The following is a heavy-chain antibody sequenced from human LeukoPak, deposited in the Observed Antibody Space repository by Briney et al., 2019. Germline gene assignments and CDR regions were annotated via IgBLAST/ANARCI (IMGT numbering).Heavy chain of an antibody. J-gene: IGHJ4*02. CDR2: IYYSGST. Sequence: KPSETLSLTCTVSGGSISSSSYYWGWIRQPPGKGLEWIGSIYYSGSTYYNPSLKSRVTISVDTSKNQFSLKLSSVTAADTAVYYCASPFDGSGYYFDYWGQGTQVTVSS. CDR3: ASPFDGSGYYFDY. V-gene: IGHV4-39*01. D-gene: IGHD3-22*01. CDR1: GGSISSSSYY.